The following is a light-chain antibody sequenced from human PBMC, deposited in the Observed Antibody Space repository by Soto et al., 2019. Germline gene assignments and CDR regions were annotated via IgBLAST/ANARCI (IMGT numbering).Light chain of an antibody. CDR1: QSISSW. CDR2: DAS. V-gene: IGKV1-5*01. Sequence: DIHMTQSPSTLSASVGDRVTITCRASQSISSWLAWYQQKPGKAPKLLIYDASSLESGVPSRFSGSGSGTEFTLTISSLQPDDFATYYCQQYNSYSPLTFSGGTKADI. J-gene: IGKJ4*01. CDR3: QQYNSYSPLT.